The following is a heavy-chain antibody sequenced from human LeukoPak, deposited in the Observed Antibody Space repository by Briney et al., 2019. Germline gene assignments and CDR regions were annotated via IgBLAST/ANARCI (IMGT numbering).Heavy chain of an antibody. D-gene: IGHD3-16*01. CDR2: MFYYGST. CDR1: GYSISSSNYF. V-gene: IGHV4-39*07. Sequence: PSETLSLTCTVSGYSISSSNYFWGWIRQPPGKGLEWIGSMFYYGSTYYNASLKSRVTISLDTSKKQFSLKLRSVTAADTAVYYCARGGITSLLNWFDPWGQGILVTVSS. CDR3: ARGGITSLLNWFDP. J-gene: IGHJ5*02.